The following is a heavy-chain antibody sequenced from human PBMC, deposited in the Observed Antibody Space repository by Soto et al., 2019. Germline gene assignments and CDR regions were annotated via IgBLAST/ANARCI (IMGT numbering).Heavy chain of an antibody. J-gene: IGHJ6*03. V-gene: IGHV3-23*01. Sequence: EVQLLESGGGLVQPGGSLRLSCAASGFTFSSYAMSWVRQAPGKGLEWVSAISGSGGSTYYADSVKGRFTISRDNSKNTLYLQMNSLRAEETAVYYCAKEGCSGGSCYSGGYYYYYMDVWGKGTTVTVSS. CDR2: ISGSGGST. CDR1: GFTFSSYA. D-gene: IGHD2-15*01. CDR3: AKEGCSGGSCYSGGYYYYYMDV.